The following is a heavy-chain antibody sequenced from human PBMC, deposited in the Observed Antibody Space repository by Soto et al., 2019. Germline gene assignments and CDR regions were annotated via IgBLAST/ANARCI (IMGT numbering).Heavy chain of an antibody. CDR3: AYLPCSGGSCYWFSYSGMDV. J-gene: IGHJ6*02. D-gene: IGHD2-15*01. Sequence: QITLKESGPTLVKPTQTLTLTCTFSGFSLSTSGVGVAWIRQPPGKALEWLALIYWDDDKRYRASLETRLTITKDTSKNQVVLTMTNMDFVDTATYYCAYLPCSGGSCYWFSYSGMDVWGQGTTVTVSS. CDR2: IYWDDDK. V-gene: IGHV2-5*02. CDR1: GFSLSTSGVG.